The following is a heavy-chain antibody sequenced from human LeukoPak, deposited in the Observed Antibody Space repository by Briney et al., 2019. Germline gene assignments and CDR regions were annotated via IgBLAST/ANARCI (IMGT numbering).Heavy chain of an antibody. CDR2: ISNSGGFT. D-gene: IGHD6-13*01. Sequence: GGSLRLSCATSGFTFSSYAMTWVRQAPGKGLEWVSGISNSGGFTYYADSVKGRLTISRDNSKNTLYLQMNSLRAEDTALYYCAILYSTNYWGQGTLVTVSS. V-gene: IGHV3-23*01. CDR1: GFTFSSYA. CDR3: AILYSTNY. J-gene: IGHJ4*02.